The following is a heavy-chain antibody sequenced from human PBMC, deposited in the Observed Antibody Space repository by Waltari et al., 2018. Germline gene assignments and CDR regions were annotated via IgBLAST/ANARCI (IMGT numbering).Heavy chain of an antibody. D-gene: IGHD3-22*01. V-gene: IGHV1-8*01. CDR3: ASLSDSSDWFDP. CDR2: MNPNSGNT. J-gene: IGHJ5*02. Sequence: QVQLVQSGAEVKKPGASVKVSCKASGYTFTSYDINWVRQATGQGLEWMGLMNPNSGNTGYAQKFQGRVTMTRITSIRTAYMELSSLRSEDTAVYYCASLSDSSDWFDPWGQGTLVTVSS. CDR1: GYTFTSYD.